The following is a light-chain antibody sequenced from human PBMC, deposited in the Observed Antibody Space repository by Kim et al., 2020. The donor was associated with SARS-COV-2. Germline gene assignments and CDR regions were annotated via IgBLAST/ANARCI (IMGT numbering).Light chain of an antibody. CDR1: SSDVGSYNR. J-gene: IGLJ3*02. V-gene: IGLV2-18*02. CDR2: EVN. Sequence: QSALTQPPSVSGSPGQSVTISCTGTSSDVGSYNRVSWFQQPPGTAPKLMISEVNYRPSGVPARFSGSKSGNTASLTISGFQAEDEADYYCSSYTSSSTWVFGGGTQLTVL. CDR3: SSYTSSSTWV.